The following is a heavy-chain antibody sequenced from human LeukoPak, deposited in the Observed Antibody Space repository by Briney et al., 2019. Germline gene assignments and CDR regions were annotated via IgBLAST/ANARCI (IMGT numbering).Heavy chain of an antibody. CDR3: ARRWVVAAVTSGWFDP. CDR2: IYYSGST. CDR1: GGSISSSSYY. V-gene: IGHV4-39*07. Sequence: SETLSLTCTVSGGSISSSSYYWGWIRQPPGKGLEWIGSIYYSGSTYYNPSLKSRVTISVDTSKNQFSLKLSSVTAADTAVYYCARRWVVAAVTSGWFDPWGQGTLVTVSS. J-gene: IGHJ5*02. D-gene: IGHD2-15*01.